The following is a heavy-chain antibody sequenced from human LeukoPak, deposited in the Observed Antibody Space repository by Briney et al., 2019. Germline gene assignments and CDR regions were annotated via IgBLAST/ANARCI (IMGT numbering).Heavy chain of an antibody. J-gene: IGHJ6*03. V-gene: IGHV1-2*02. D-gene: IGHD2-2*02. CDR2: INPNSGGT. Sequence: ASVTVSCKASGYTFTGYYMHWVRQAPGQGLEWMGWINPNSGGTNYAQKFQGRVTMTRDTSISTAYMELSRLRSDDTAVYYCARGQKYCSSTSCYNYMDVWGKGTTVTVSS. CDR1: GYTFTGYY. CDR3: ARGQKYCSSTSCYNYMDV.